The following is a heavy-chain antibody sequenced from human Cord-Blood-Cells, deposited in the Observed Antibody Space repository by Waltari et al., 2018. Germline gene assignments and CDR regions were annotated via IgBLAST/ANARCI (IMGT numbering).Heavy chain of an antibody. CDR1: GYTFTGYY. CDR2: VNPNSGCT. CDR3: ARGRWEQPGDY. V-gene: IGHV1-2*06. Sequence: QVQLVQSGAEVKKPGASVKVSCKASGYTFTGYYMHWVRQAPGQGLEWMGRVNPNSGCTNYAQKFHGRVTMTRDTSISTAYMELSRLRSDDTAVYYCARGRWEQPGDYWGQGTLVTVSS. J-gene: IGHJ4*02. D-gene: IGHD1-26*01.